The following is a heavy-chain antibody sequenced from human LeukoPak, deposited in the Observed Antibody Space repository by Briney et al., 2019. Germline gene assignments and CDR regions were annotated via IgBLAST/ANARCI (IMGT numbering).Heavy chain of an antibody. CDR2: IRSKANNYAT. CDR1: GFTFSGSA. J-gene: IGHJ4*02. CDR3: SSLADY. D-gene: IGHD3-3*02. Sequence: GGSLRLSCAASGFTFSGSAMHWVRQASGKGLEWVGRIRSKANNYATAYAASVKGRFTISRDDSKNTAYLQMNSLKTKDAAVYYCSSLADYWGQGTLVTVSS. V-gene: IGHV3-73*01.